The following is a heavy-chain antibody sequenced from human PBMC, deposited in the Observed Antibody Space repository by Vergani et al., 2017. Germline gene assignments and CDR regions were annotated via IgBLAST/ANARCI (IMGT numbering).Heavy chain of an antibody. Sequence: LEEPGGGSVKPGGSLRLPCAASVFKFSDHYMSWIRQATGKGLEWGSHISSGASTVSYTDSVTGRFTVYRDNDNNSLTLDMTPLRVQHTDVYYCAKNPGISTTRHYYAMDVWGQGTTVTVSS. J-gene: IGHJ6*02. D-gene: IGHD1-1*01. V-gene: IGHV3-11*04. CDR3: AKNPGISTTRHYYAMDV. CDR1: VFKFSDHY. CDR2: ISSGASTV.